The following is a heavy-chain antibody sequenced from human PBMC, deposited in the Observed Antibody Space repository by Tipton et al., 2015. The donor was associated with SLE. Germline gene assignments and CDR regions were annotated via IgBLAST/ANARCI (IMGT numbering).Heavy chain of an antibody. CDR1: GFTFSSYE. Sequence: SLRLSCAASGFTFSSYEMNWVRQAPGKGLEWVSYISVFGSTMFYADFVKGRFTISRDNDKNTAYLQMNNLRAEDTAVYYCARARSGVGSAFDIWGRGTKVTVSS. J-gene: IGHJ3*02. CDR2: ISVFGSTM. D-gene: IGHD6-19*01. V-gene: IGHV3-48*03. CDR3: ARARSGVGSAFDI.